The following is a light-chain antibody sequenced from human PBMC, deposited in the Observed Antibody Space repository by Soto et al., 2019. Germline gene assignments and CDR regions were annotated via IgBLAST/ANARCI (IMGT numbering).Light chain of an antibody. CDR2: KAS. V-gene: IGKV1-5*03. CDR3: QQYNSSPLT. CDR1: QSISSW. J-gene: IGKJ4*01. Sequence: DIQMTQSPSTLSATAGDRVTITCRASQSISSWLAWYQQKPWKAPKLLIYKASSLESGVPSRFSGSGSGTEFTLTISSLQPDDFATYYCQQYNSSPLTFGGGTKVDIK.